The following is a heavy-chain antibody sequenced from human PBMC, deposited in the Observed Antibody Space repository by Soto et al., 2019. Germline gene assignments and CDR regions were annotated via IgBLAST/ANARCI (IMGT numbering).Heavy chain of an antibody. D-gene: IGHD3-10*01. CDR1: GGSFSDTY. J-gene: IGHJ5*02. Sequence: SETLSLTCAVYGGSFSDTYWNWFRQPPGKGLEWIGEINHNTNTIYNPSLTSRVTISVDTSKNQFSLKLSSVTAADTAVYYCARHSYYYGSTYGCWLDPWGQGTLVTVSS. CDR2: INHNTNT. V-gene: IGHV4-34*01. CDR3: ARHSYYYGSTYGCWLDP.